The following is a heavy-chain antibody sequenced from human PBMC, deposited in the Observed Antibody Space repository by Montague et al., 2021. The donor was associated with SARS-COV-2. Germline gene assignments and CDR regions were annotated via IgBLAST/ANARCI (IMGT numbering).Heavy chain of an antibody. Sequence: SETLSLTCSVSGDSISRYYWSWIRQSDGKGLEWIGLIYTGGYVNYNPALQSRVSMSVDTSKSQVSLNVTSVTAADTAVYYCARAIWHFDVWGRGILVTVSS. CDR1: GDSISRYY. CDR3: ARAIWHFDV. CDR2: IYTGGYV. J-gene: IGHJ2*01. V-gene: IGHV4-4*07.